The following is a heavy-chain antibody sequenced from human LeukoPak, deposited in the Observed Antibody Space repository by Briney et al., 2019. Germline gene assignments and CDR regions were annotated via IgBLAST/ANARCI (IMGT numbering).Heavy chain of an antibody. V-gene: IGHV3-23*01. J-gene: IGHJ4*02. D-gene: IGHD3-16*01. CDR3: AKGGRGTYYADS. CDR1: GFTFSTYA. CDR2: VTSTGSST. Sequence: GGSLRLSCVASGFTFSTYAMSWVRQAPGKGLEWVSGVTSTGSSTLYADSVKGRFTISRDNSKNTLYLQMNSLRPEDTAVYYCAKGGRGTYYADSWGQGTLVTVSS.